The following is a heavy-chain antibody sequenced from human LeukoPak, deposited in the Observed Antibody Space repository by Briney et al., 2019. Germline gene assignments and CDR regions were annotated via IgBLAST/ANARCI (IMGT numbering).Heavy chain of an antibody. Sequence: ASVKVSCKASGYTFTSYGISWVRQAPGQGLEWMGWISAYNGNTNYAQKLQGRVTTTTDTSTSTAYMELRSLRSDDTAVYYCARVSELWPEYGSELPYHGMDVWGQGTTVTVSS. D-gene: IGHD5-18*01. CDR2: ISAYNGNT. J-gene: IGHJ6*02. CDR1: GYTFTSYG. CDR3: ARVSELWPEYGSELPYHGMDV. V-gene: IGHV1-18*01.